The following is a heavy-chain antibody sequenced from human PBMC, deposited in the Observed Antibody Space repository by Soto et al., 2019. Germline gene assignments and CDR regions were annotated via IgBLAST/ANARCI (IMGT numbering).Heavy chain of an antibody. CDR3: ARANIAAAKKYWFDP. CDR1: GGSISSSSYY. V-gene: IGHV4-39*01. CDR2: IYYSGST. D-gene: IGHD6-13*01. J-gene: IGHJ5*02. Sequence: PSETLSLTCTVSGGSISSSSYYWGWIRQPPGKGLEWIGSIYYSGSTYYNPSLKSRVTISVDTSKNQFSLKLSSVTAADTAVYYCARANIAAAKKYWFDPWGQGTLVTVSS.